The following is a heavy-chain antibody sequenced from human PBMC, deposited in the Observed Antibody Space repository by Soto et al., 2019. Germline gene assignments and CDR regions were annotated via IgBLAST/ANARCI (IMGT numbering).Heavy chain of an antibody. CDR1: GFAFSSYA. Sequence: GGSLRLSCAASGFAFSSYAMSWVRQAPGKGLEWVAAISGNGGDTSYADSVRGRFTISRDNARNTLSLQMNSLRADDTAVYYCARLSGDHSAFFSYGMDAWGQGTTATVSS. CDR2: ISGNGGDT. J-gene: IGHJ6*02. D-gene: IGHD2-21*01. V-gene: IGHV3-23*01. CDR3: ARLSGDHSAFFSYGMDA.